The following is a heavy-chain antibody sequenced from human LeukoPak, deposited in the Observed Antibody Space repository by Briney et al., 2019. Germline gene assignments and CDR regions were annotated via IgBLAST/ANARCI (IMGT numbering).Heavy chain of an antibody. Sequence: GGSLRLSCAAAGFNFKTTAMHWVRQAPGKGLEWVAVLSFDGGKTLYTDSVKGRFIISRDNSKDTLYLQMNSLRPEDTAVYYCARGGSGNYLYFNLDYWGQGTLVTVSS. D-gene: IGHD1-26*01. J-gene: IGHJ4*02. CDR1: GFNFKTTA. CDR2: LSFDGGKT. CDR3: ARGGSGNYLYFNLDY. V-gene: IGHV3-30-3*01.